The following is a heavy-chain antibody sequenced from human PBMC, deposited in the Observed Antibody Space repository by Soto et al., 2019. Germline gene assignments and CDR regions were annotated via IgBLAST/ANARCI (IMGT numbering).Heavy chain of an antibody. CDR1: GASVSSGTYS. J-gene: IGHJ5*02. V-gene: IGHV4-30-2*01. D-gene: IGHD4-17*01. CDR3: AATVTSWRWFDP. Sequence: SETLSLTCAVSGASVSSGTYSWSWIRQPPGKGLEWIGYVYHDGSTYYNPSLKNRATLSVDKSKDQFSLRLASVTAADTAVYYCAATVTSWRWFDPWGQGXLVTVSS. CDR2: VYHDGST.